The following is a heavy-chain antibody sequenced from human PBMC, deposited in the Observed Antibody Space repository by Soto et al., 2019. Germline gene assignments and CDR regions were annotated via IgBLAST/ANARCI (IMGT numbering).Heavy chain of an antibody. J-gene: IGHJ4*02. CDR2: INPNSGGT. D-gene: IGHD3-9*01. Sequence: ASVKVSCKASGYTFTGYYMHWVRQAPGQGLEWMGWINPNSGGTNYAQKFQGRVTMTRDTSISTAYMELSRLRSDDTAVYYCARDLVYDILTGYYIWGQGTLVTVSS. CDR3: ARDLVYDILTGYYI. CDR1: GYTFTGYY. V-gene: IGHV1-2*02.